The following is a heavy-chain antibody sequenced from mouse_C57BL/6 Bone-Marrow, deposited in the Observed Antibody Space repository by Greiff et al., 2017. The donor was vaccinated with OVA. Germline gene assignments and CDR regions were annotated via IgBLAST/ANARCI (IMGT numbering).Heavy chain of an antibody. D-gene: IGHD2-3*01. V-gene: IGHV5-4*01. CDR3: ASNDGYYGNAMDY. CDR1: GFTFSSYA. Sequence: EVQLVESGGGFVKPGGSLKLSCAASGFTFSSYAMSWVSQTPETRLEWVAIISAGGSYTYYQDNVKGRFTFSVDNAKNNLSLQMSHLKSEDTAMYYCASNDGYYGNAMDYWGQGTSATVSS. J-gene: IGHJ4*01. CDR2: ISAGGSYT.